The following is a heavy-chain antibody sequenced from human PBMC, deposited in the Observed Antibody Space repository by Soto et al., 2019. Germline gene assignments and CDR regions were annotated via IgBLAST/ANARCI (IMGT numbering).Heavy chain of an antibody. J-gene: IGHJ4*02. V-gene: IGHV4-34*01. CDR2: INHSGST. CDR3: ARDKFLAAMPYYFDY. Sequence: SXTLSLTCAVYGGSFSGYYWSCIRQPPFKGLEWIGEINHSGSTNYNPSLKSRVTISVDTSKNQFSLKLSSVTAADTAVYYCARDKFLAAMPYYFDYWGQGTLVTVSS. CDR1: GGSFSGYY. D-gene: IGHD2-2*01.